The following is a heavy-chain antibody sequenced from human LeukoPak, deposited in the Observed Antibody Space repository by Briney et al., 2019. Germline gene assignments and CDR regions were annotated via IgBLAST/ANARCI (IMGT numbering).Heavy chain of an antibody. J-gene: IGHJ4*02. CDR2: INPSGGST. CDR3: ARAYCGGDCYRRHFDY. Sequence: ASVKVSCKASGYTYTGYYMHWVRQAPGQGLEWMGRINPSGGSTTYAQKFQGRVTMTRDTSTSTVYMELSSLRSEDTAVYYCARAYCGGDCYRRHFDYWGQGTLVTVSS. CDR1: GYTYTGYY. D-gene: IGHD2-21*02. V-gene: IGHV1-46*01.